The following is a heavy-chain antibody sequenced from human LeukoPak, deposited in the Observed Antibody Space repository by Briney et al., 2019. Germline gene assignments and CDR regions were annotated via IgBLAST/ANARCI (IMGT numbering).Heavy chain of an antibody. V-gene: IGHV3-30*18. CDR2: ISYDGSNK. CDR3: AKDLPLGGPAAQPGGFDY. CDR1: GFTFSSYG. J-gene: IGHJ4*02. D-gene: IGHD2-2*01. Sequence: GGSLRLSCAASGFTFSSYGMHWVRQAPGKGLEWVAVISYDGSNKYYADSVKGRFTISRDNSKNTLYLQMNSLRAEDTAVYYCAKDLPLGGPAAQPGGFDYWGQGTLVTVSS.